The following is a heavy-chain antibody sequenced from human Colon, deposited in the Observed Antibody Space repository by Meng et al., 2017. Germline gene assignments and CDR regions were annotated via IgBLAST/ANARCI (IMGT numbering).Heavy chain of an antibody. CDR1: GFTFSRCA. V-gene: IGHV3-23*01. D-gene: IGHD6-13*01. CDR3: ARRIEAVGIRCFDL. Sequence: EVQLLESGGGLVQPGGSLRLSCAASGFTFSRCAMSWGRQAPGKGLEGVSGISDGGIDTFYADSVKGRFTISRDNSRNALYLQVDSLRVEDTALYYWARRIEAVGIRCFDLWGRGTLVTVSS. CDR2: ISDGGIDT. J-gene: IGHJ2*01.